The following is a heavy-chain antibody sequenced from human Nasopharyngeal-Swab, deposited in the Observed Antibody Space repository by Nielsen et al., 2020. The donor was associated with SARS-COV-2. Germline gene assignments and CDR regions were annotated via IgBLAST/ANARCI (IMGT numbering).Heavy chain of an antibody. J-gene: IGHJ4*02. CDR3: ARERDSFDQ. CDR2: IANDERYK. D-gene: IGHD3/OR15-3a*01. CDR1: GFTFSDHY. Sequence: GESLKISCAASGFTFSDHYMDWVRQAPGKGLEWVAVIANDERYKHFADSVKGRFTISRDNAKNSLYLQMNSLRAEDTAVYYCARERDSFDQWGQGTLVTVSS. V-gene: IGHV3-33*08.